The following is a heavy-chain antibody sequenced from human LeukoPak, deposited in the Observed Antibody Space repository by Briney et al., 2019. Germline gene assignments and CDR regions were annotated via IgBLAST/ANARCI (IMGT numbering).Heavy chain of an antibody. CDR1: GFTFSSYA. V-gene: IGHV3-23*01. Sequence: GGSLRLSCAASGFTFSSYAMSWVRQAPGKGLEWVSAISGSGGSTYYADSVKGRFTISRDKSKNTLYLQMNSLRPDDTAVYYCARTSSWDPVFDYWRQGTLVTVSS. CDR3: ARTSSWDPVFDY. CDR2: ISGSGGST. J-gene: IGHJ4*02. D-gene: IGHD6-13*01.